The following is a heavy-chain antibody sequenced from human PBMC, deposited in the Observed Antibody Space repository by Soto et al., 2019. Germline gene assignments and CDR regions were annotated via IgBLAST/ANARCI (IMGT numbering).Heavy chain of an antibody. J-gene: IGHJ6*03. CDR1: GYTFTSYG. CDR3: ARGGWGYYGSGRIYYYYYMDV. Sequence: GASVKVSCKASGYTFTSYGISWVRQAPGQGLERMGWISAYNGNTNYAQKLQGRVTMTTDTSTSTAYMELRSLRSDDTAVYYCARGGWGYYGSGRIYYYYYMDVWGKGTTVTVSS. V-gene: IGHV1-18*01. CDR2: ISAYNGNT. D-gene: IGHD3-10*01.